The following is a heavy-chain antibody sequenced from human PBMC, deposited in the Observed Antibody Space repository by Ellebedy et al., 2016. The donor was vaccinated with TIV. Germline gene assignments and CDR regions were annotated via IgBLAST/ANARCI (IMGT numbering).Heavy chain of an antibody. CDR1: GYTFTTYD. CDR2: INSDSGST. Sequence: ASVKVSCXASGYTFTTYDINWVRQAPGQGLEWMGWINSDSGSTSYAQRLQGRVTMTTDASTSTVYMDLGSLRSDDTAVYYCARDYSSVQGLIGYWGQGTLVIVSS. J-gene: IGHJ4*02. D-gene: IGHD3-10*01. CDR3: ARDYSSVQGLIGY. V-gene: IGHV1-18*01.